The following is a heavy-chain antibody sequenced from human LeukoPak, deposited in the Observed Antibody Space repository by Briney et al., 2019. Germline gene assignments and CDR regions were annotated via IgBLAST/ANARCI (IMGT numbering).Heavy chain of an antibody. CDR2: IRSKTYGGTT. CDR1: GFTFGDYA. J-gene: IGHJ4*02. V-gene: IGHV3-49*04. Sequence: PGGSLRLSCAASGFTFGDYAMSWVRQAPGKGLEWVGFIRSKTYGGTTEYAASVKDRFTISRDDSKSIAYLQMNSLKTEDTAVYYCTSRIAVAGNPDYWGQGTLVTVSS. CDR3: TSRIAVAGNPDY. D-gene: IGHD6-19*01.